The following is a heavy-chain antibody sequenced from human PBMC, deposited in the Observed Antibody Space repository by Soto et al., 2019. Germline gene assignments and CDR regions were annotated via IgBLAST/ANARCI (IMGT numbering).Heavy chain of an antibody. V-gene: IGHV4-59*08. CDR1: GDSISNYY. J-gene: IGHJ3*01. CDR2: IYYSGST. CDR3: ARRHGDL. Sequence: QVQLQESGPGLVKPSETLSLTCTVSGDSISNYYWSWIRQPPGKGLEWIGYIYYSGSTNYNPSLKSRVTISVDTSKTQFSLKLSSVTAADTAVYYCARRHGDLWGQGTMVTVSS.